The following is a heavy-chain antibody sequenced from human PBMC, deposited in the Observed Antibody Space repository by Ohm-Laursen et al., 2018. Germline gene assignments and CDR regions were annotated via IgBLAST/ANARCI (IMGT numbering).Heavy chain of an antibody. J-gene: IGHJ4*02. CDR1: GYTFTAYY. D-gene: IGHD3-10*01. CDR3: ARGDTYGFDY. Sequence: SVKVSCKASGYTFTAYYMHWVRQAPGQGLEWMGWINPNIGGAKYALKLQGRVTMTTDTSTSTAYMDVRGLRSDDTAVYYCARGDTYGFDYWGQGTLVTVSS. CDR2: INPNIGGA. V-gene: IGHV1-2*02.